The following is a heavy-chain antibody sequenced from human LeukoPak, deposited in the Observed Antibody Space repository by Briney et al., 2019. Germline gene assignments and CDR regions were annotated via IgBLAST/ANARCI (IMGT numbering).Heavy chain of an antibody. J-gene: IGHJ4*02. CDR3: ATHVTELYYFDY. Sequence: AAVQCSSQAPGGAFSSYAISWVRPAPGQGREWMGWISAYNGNTNYAQKLQGRVTMTTDTSTSTAYMELRSLRSDDTAVYYCATHVTELYYFDYWGQGTLVTVSS. CDR2: ISAYNGNT. D-gene: IGHD1-14*01. CDR1: GGAFSSYA. V-gene: IGHV1-18*01.